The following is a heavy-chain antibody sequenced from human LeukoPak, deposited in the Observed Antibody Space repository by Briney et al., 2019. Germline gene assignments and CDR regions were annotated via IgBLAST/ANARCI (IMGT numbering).Heavy chain of an antibody. J-gene: IGHJ4*02. CDR2: ISSSSSYM. Sequence: PAGSLRLSCAASGFTFSTYSMNWVRQAPGKGLEWVSSISSSSSYMYYADSVKGRFTISRDSAKNSLYLQMNSLRAGDTAVYYCARGPDFWSGYFPYYFDYWGQGTLVTVSS. D-gene: IGHD3-3*01. V-gene: IGHV3-21*01. CDR3: ARGPDFWSGYFPYYFDY. CDR1: GFTFSTYS.